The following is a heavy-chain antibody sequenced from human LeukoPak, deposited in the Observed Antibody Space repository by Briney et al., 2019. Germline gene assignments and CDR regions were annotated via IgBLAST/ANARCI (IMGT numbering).Heavy chain of an antibody. J-gene: IGHJ4*02. Sequence: GGSLRLSCAASGFTFSSYGMHWVRQAPGKGLEWVALTSYDGSNKYYVDSVKGRFTISRDNSKNTLYLQMNSLRAEDTAVYYCAKDGPALYGINGNYFDYWGQGTLVTVSS. CDR1: GFTFSSYG. CDR3: AKDGPALYGINGNYFDY. V-gene: IGHV3-30*18. D-gene: IGHD2/OR15-2a*01. CDR2: TSYDGSNK.